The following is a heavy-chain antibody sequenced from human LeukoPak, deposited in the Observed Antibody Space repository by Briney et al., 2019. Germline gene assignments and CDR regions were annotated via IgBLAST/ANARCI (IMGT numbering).Heavy chain of an antibody. CDR3: AKDSFIGSIYCSGGSCYFGFDY. Sequence: GGSLSLSCAASGFTFSSYAMSWVRQAPGKGLEWVSAISGSGGSTYYADSVKGRFTISRDNSKNTLYLQMNSLRAEDTAVYYCAKDSFIGSIYCSGGSCYFGFDYWGQGTLVTVS. CDR1: GFTFSSYA. CDR2: ISGSGGST. D-gene: IGHD2-15*01. J-gene: IGHJ4*02. V-gene: IGHV3-23*01.